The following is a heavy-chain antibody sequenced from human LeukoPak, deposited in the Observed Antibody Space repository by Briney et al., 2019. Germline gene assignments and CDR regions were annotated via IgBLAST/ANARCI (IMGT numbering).Heavy chain of an antibody. J-gene: IGHJ4*02. CDR2: VETDGSST. CDR3: HPLGYTSN. CDR1: GFTFSTRW. Sequence: PGGSLRLSCAVSGFTSGFTFSTRWMHWVRQAPGKGLVWVSLVETDGSSTNYADSVKGRFTVSRDNAKNTLYLQMHNLRVEDTALYYCHPLGYTSNWGQGTLVTVSS. V-gene: IGHV3-74*01. D-gene: IGHD6-19*01.